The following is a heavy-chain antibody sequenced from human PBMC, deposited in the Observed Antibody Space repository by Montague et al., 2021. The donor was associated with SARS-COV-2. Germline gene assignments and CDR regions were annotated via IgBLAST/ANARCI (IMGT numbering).Heavy chain of an antibody. CDR3: AREVVGVKTNWLDT. CDR1: GVSVSSNNYY. J-gene: IGHJ5*02. CDR2: IYFNGNT. Sequence: SETLSLTCSVSGVSVSSNNYYWTWIRRPPGKGLEWIGYIYFNGNTXLNPSLEGQVTTSIDTSKSHFSLRLTSVTPADTAVYYCAREVVGVKTNWLDTWGQGTLVTVSS. V-gene: IGHV4-61*03. D-gene: IGHD3-16*01.